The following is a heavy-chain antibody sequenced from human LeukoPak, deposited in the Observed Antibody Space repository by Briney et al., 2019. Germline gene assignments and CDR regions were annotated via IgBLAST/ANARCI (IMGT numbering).Heavy chain of an antibody. D-gene: IGHD3-10*01. CDR3: ARTPVWFGPSGMDV. Sequence: PSETLSLTCTVSGGSISSGDYYWSWIRQPPGKGLEWIGYIYYSGSTYYNPSLKSRVTISVDTSKNQFSLKLSSVTAADTAVYYCARTPVWFGPSGMDVWGQGTTVTVSS. J-gene: IGHJ6*02. CDR1: GGSISSGDYY. V-gene: IGHV4-30-4*01. CDR2: IYYSGST.